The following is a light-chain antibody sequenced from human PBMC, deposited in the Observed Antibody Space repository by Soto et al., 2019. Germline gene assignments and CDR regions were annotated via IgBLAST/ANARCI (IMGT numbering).Light chain of an antibody. CDR3: QQLDSYPYT. J-gene: IGKJ2*01. CDR2: AAS. V-gene: IGKV1-9*01. CDR1: RGISSY. Sequence: DIQLTQSPSFLSASVGDRVTITCRASRGISSYLAWFQQIPGKHPKLVIYAASTLQPGVPSRFSGGGSGTEFTLTISSLQPEDFATYYCQQLDSYPYTFGQGTKLEIK.